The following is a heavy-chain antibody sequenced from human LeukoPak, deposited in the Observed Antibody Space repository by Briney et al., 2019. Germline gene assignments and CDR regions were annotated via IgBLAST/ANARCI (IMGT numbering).Heavy chain of an antibody. D-gene: IGHD2-15*01. CDR3: ARAVGYCSGGSCSHQYYYYYGMDV. CDR1: GYTFTIYD. CDR2: IIPIFGTA. J-gene: IGHJ6*02. Sequence: SVKVSCEASGYTFTIYDINWVRQATGQGLEWMGGIIPIFGTANYAQKFQGRVTITADESTSTAYMELSSLRSEDTAVYYCARAVGYCSGGSCSHQYYYYYGMDVWGQGTTVTVSS. V-gene: IGHV1-69*13.